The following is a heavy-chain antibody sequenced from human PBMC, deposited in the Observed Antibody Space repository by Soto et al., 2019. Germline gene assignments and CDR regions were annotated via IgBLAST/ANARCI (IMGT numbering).Heavy chain of an antibody. CDR2: INPSGGST. Sequence: QVQLVQSGAEVKKPGASVKVSCKASGYTFTSYYMHWVRQAPGQGLEWMGIINPSGGSTSYAQKFQDRVTMTRDTSTSTVYMELSSRRSEDTAVYYCATFFRVKDYWGQGTLVTVSS. CDR3: ATFFRVKDY. CDR1: GYTFTSYY. J-gene: IGHJ4*02. V-gene: IGHV1-46*01.